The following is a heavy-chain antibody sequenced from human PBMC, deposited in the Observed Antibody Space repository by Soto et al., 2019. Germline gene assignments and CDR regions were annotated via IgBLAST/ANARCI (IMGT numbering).Heavy chain of an antibody. CDR1: GFSLTTSGVG. Sequence: QITLNESGPTVVKPAETLTLTCTFSGFSLTTSGVGVGWIRQSPGKAPEWLALIYWDDDKRYSASLKRRLTITQDTSKNLVVLTMASVDPADTATYYCAHRILRTVFGLVTTTAIYFDSWGQATPVVVSS. D-gene: IGHD3-3*01. V-gene: IGHV2-5*02. CDR3: AHRILRTVFGLVTTTAIYFDS. CDR2: IYWDDDK. J-gene: IGHJ4*02.